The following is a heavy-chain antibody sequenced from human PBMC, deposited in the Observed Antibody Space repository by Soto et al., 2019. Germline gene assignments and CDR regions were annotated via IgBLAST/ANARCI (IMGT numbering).Heavy chain of an antibody. J-gene: IGHJ5*02. V-gene: IGHV4-4*07. Sequence: QVQLQESGPGLVKPSETLSLTCTVSGDSISTYYWTWIRQPAGKGLEWIGHIYSSGSTNYNPSLKSRVTMSVDTSXNQFSLSLNSVTAADTAVYYCARGRGFYSDNYFDPWGQGTQVTVSS. CDR2: IYSSGST. CDR3: ARGRGFYSDNYFDP. D-gene: IGHD3-22*01. CDR1: GDSISTYY.